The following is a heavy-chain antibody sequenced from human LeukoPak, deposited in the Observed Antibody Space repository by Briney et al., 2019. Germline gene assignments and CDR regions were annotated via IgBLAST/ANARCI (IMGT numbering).Heavy chain of an antibody. Sequence: GGSLRLSCAASGFAFSSYAMHWVRQAPGKGLEWVSYISSSGSTIYYAESVKGRFTISRDNAKSSLSLQMNSLRAGDTALYYCARADSNIAARRIGFDYWGQGTLVTVSS. CDR2: ISSSGSTI. V-gene: IGHV3-48*03. D-gene: IGHD6-6*01. CDR3: ARADSNIAARRIGFDY. CDR1: GFAFSSYA. J-gene: IGHJ4*02.